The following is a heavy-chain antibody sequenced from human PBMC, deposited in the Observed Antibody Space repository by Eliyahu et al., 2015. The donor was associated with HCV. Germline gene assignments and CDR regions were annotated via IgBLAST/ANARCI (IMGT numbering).Heavy chain of an antibody. CDR1: GKTLGELS. CDR3: ATVAHASVTGGVIVTWGFDP. CDR2: FDPEDGET. Sequence: QVQLVQSGAEVKEPGASLKVSCXVSGKTLGELSVHWVRQTSGXGLEGLGGFDPEDGETIYSQVFQGRLTMSEDTSTDTAHMQLSSLRPEDTGVYYCATVAHASVTGGVIVTWGFDPWGQGTPVTVSS. V-gene: IGHV1-24*01. D-gene: IGHD3-16*01. J-gene: IGHJ5*02.